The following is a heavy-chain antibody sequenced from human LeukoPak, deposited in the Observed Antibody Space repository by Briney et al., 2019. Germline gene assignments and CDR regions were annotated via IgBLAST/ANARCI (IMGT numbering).Heavy chain of an antibody. J-gene: IGHJ4*02. CDR1: GFTFSSYS. CDR3: ARDACSSTSCYSPIPADY. D-gene: IGHD2-2*01. CDR2: ISSSSSYI. V-gene: IGHV3-21*01. Sequence: GGSLRLSCAASGFTFSSYSMNWVRQAPGKGLEWVSSISSSSSYIYYADSVKGRFTISRDNAKNSLYLQTNSLRAEDTAVYYCARDACSSTSCYSPIPADYWGQGTLVTVSS.